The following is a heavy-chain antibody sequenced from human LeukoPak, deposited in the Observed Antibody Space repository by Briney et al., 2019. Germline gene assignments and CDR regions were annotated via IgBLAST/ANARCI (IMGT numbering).Heavy chain of an antibody. J-gene: IGHJ5*02. CDR2: INHSGSA. CDR3: ASPFDYGDYEDQDWFDP. V-gene: IGHV4-34*01. Sequence: SETLSLTSAVSGGSFSGYYWTWIRQPPGKGLEWIGEINHSGSANYNPSLKSRVTISLDTSKNQFSLKLSSVTAADTAVYYCASPFDYGDYEDQDWFDPWGQGTLVTVSS. D-gene: IGHD4-17*01. CDR1: GGSFSGYY.